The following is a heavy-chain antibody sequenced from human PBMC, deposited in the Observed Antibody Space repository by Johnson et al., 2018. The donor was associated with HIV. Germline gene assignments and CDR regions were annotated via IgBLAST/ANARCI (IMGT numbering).Heavy chain of an antibody. D-gene: IGHD6-13*01. CDR1: GFTFSSYA. CDR2: ISYDGSNK. Sequence: VQLVESGGGLVKPGGSLRLSCAASGFTFSSYAMHWVRQAPGKGLEWVAVISYDGSNKYYADSVKGRFTISRDNSKNTLYLQMKSLRAEDTAVYYCARNDPAAGTGDAFDIWGQGTMVTVSS. J-gene: IGHJ3*02. CDR3: ARNDPAAGTGDAFDI. V-gene: IGHV3-30-3*01.